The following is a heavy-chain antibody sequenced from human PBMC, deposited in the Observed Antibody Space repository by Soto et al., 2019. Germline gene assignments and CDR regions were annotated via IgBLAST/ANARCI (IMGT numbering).Heavy chain of an antibody. CDR3: TRTLLYCSSTSCYDY. V-gene: IGHV3-49*03. J-gene: IGHJ4*02. D-gene: IGHD2-2*01. CDR1: GFTFGDYA. Sequence: GGSLRLSCTASGFTFGDYAMSWFRQAPGKGLEWVGFIRSKAYGGTTEYAASVKGRFTISRDDSKSIAYLQMNSLKTEDTAAYYCTRTLLYCSSTSCYDYWGQGTLVTVSS. CDR2: IRSKAYGGTT.